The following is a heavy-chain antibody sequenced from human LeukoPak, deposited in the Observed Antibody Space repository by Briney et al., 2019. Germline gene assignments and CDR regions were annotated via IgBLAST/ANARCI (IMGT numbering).Heavy chain of an antibody. D-gene: IGHD2-15*01. CDR1: GGSIGSSSYY. V-gene: IGHV4-39*01. Sequence: SETLSLTCTVSGGSIGSSSYYWGWIRQPPGKGLEWIGSIYYSGSTYYNPSLKSRVTISVDTSKNQFSLKLSSVTAADTAVYYCARREEWWFYWGQGTLVTVSS. CDR2: IYYSGST. J-gene: IGHJ4*02. CDR3: ARREEWWFY.